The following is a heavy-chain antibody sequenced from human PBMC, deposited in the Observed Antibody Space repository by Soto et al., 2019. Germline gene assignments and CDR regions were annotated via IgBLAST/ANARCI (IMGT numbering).Heavy chain of an antibody. CDR1: GGSFSGYY. Sequence: AVYGGSFSGYYWSWIRQPPGKGLEWIGEINHSGSTNYNPSLKSRVTISVDTSKNQFSLKLSSVTAADTAVYYCARGSGPFYYFDYWGQGTLVT. CDR2: INHSGST. D-gene: IGHD6-25*01. J-gene: IGHJ4*02. V-gene: IGHV4-34*01. CDR3: ARGSGPFYYFDY.